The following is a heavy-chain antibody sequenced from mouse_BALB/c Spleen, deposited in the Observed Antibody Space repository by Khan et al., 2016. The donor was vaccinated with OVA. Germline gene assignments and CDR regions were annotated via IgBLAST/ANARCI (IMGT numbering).Heavy chain of an antibody. CDR3: ARQLYGGMDY. V-gene: IGHV5-12*02. CDR1: GFIFSDYY. D-gene: IGHD1-1*01. Sequence: EVELVESGGGLVQPGGSLKPSCATSGFIFSDYYMYWVRQTPEKRLEWVAYISNGGGSTYYPDTVEGRFTISRDNAKNTLYLQMNRLKSEDTAMYYCARQLYGGMDYWGQGTSVTVSS. J-gene: IGHJ4*01. CDR2: ISNGGGST.